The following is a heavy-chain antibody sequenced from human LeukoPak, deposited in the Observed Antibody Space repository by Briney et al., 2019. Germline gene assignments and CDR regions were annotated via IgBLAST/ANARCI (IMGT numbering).Heavy chain of an antibody. CDR3: ARDRLGVEMSTINRFDY. D-gene: IGHD5-24*01. CDR2: ISTGSSYI. V-gene: IGHV3-21*01. J-gene: IGHJ4*02. Sequence: GGSLRLSCAASGFTFSSYTMNWVRQAPGKGLEWVSSISTGSSYIYYANSVKGRFTISRDNAKNSLYLQMNSLRAEDTAAYYCARDRLGVEMSTINRFDYWGQGTLVAVSS. CDR1: GFTFSSYT.